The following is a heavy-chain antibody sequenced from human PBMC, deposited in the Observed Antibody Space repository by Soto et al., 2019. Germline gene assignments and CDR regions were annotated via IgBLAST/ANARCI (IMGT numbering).Heavy chain of an antibody. J-gene: IGHJ6*02. CDR3: AKDSSSGNNYSIDLYYYYGMDV. D-gene: IGHD1-1*01. CDR2: VSGSGNSA. Sequence: GGSLRLSCTASGFTFDTYGMNWVRQAPGKGLEWVSVVSGSGNSADYADSVKGRFTISRDNSKNTLYLQMNSLRAEDTAVYYCAKDSSSGNNYSIDLYYYYGMDVWGQGTTVTVSS. CDR1: GFTFDTYG. V-gene: IGHV3-23*01.